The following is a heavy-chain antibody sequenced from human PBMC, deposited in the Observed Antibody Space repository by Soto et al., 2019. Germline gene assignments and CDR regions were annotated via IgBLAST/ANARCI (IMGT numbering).Heavy chain of an antibody. V-gene: IGHV4-30-2*01. J-gene: IGHJ4*02. D-gene: IGHD4-17*01. Sequence: QLQLQESGSGLVKPSQILSLSCAVSAGSISSGGYSWSWIRQPPGKGLEWIGYIYHSGSTYYNPSLKSRVTISVDRSKNQFSLKLSSVTAADMAVYYCARASTTVTTLDYWGQGTLVTVSS. CDR1: AGSISSGGYS. CDR2: IYHSGST. CDR3: ARASTTVTTLDY.